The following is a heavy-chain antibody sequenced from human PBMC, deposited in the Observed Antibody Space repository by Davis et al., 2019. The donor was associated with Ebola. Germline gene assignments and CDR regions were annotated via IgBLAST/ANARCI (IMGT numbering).Heavy chain of an antibody. D-gene: IGHD1-7*01. J-gene: IGHJ6*04. CDR2: IIPMFGPA. CDR3: ARARLELRISYYYYAMDA. CDR1: GGTFSSYS. V-gene: IGHV1-69*13. Sequence: AASVKVSCKASGGTFSSYSINWVRQAPGQGLEWMGGIIPMFGPANYAQKFQGRVTITADESTRTAYMELSSLRSEDTAVYYCARARLELRISYYYYAMDAWGKGTTVTVSS.